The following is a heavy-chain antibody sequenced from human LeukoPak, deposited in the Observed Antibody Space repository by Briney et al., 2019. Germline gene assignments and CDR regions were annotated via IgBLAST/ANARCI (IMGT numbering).Heavy chain of an antibody. CDR2: ISAYNSNT. D-gene: IGHD4-17*01. CDR3: ARGRLTTRVPHY. Sequence: ASVTVSCKASGYTFTSYGISRVRQAPGQGLEWMGWISAYNSNTNYAQKLQGRVTMTTDTSTSTAYMELRSLRSDDTAVYYCARGRLTTRVPHYWGQGTLVTVSS. V-gene: IGHV1-18*01. J-gene: IGHJ4*02. CDR1: GYTFTSYG.